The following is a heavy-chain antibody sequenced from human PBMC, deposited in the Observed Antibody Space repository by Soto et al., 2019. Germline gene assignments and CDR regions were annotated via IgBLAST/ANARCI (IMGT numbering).Heavy chain of an antibody. J-gene: IGHJ4*02. V-gene: IGHV4-38-2*01. D-gene: IGHD3-22*01. CDR3: ARGLYYYDSSGYSPDY. CDR1: GFSISTGYY. CDR2: IYHSGTT. Sequence: SETLSLTCAVSGFSISTGYYWGWIRQPPGKGLEWIATIYHSGTTYSNPSLKSRVTISVDTSKNQFSLKLSSVTAADTAVYYCARGLYYYDSSGYSPDYWGLGNMVTVSS.